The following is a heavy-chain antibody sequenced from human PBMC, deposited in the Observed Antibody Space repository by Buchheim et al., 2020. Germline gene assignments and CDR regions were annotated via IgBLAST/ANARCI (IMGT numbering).Heavy chain of an antibody. D-gene: IGHD6-13*01. J-gene: IGHJ4*02. Sequence: QVQLQQWGAGLLKPSETLSLTCAVYGGSFSGYYWSWIRQPPGKGLEWIGEINHSGSTNYNPSLKSRVTISVDTSKNQFSLKLSSVTAADTAVYYCASKEDSSSFQTTPKIDYWGQGTL. CDR1: GGSFSGYY. CDR3: ASKEDSSSFQTTPKIDY. V-gene: IGHV4-34*01. CDR2: INHSGST.